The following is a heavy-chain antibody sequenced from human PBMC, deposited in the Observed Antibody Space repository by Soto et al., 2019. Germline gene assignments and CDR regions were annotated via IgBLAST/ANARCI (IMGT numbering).Heavy chain of an antibody. J-gene: IGHJ4*02. CDR2: ISYDGSNK. CDR3: AKSPGMYYYDSSGYYHYDY. Sequence: GGSLRLSCAASGFTFSSYAMQWVRQAPGKGLEWVAVISYDGSNKNYADSVKGRFTISRDNSKNTLYLQMNSLRAEDTAVYYCAKSPGMYYYDSSGYYHYDYWGQGTLVTVSS. D-gene: IGHD3-22*01. CDR1: GFTFSSYA. V-gene: IGHV3-30-3*02.